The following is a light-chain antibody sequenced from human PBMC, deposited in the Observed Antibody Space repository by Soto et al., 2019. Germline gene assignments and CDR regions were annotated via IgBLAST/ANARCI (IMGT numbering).Light chain of an antibody. Sequence: EIVLTQSPGTLSLSPGERATLSCRASQSVSNNYLAWYQQKPGQAPRLLISGASSRATGIPDRFSGSGSGTDFTRTISRLEPEDFGGDYCRQYGRSPLTFGGGTKVEIK. CDR3: RQYGRSPLT. CDR2: GAS. V-gene: IGKV3-20*01. CDR1: QSVSNNY. J-gene: IGKJ4*01.